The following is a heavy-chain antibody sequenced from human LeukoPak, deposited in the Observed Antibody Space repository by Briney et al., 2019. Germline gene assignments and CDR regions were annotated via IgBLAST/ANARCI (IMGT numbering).Heavy chain of an antibody. Sequence: GGSLRLSCEASGFTFSSYAMSWVRQAPGKGLEWVSAISGSGGSTFYADSMKGRFTISRDNSKNTLYLQMNSLRAEDTAVYYCAKPRTPIAAAGTLFDYWGQGTLVTVSS. CDR3: AKPRTPIAAAGTLFDY. CDR1: GFTFSSYA. J-gene: IGHJ4*02. D-gene: IGHD6-13*01. V-gene: IGHV3-23*01. CDR2: ISGSGGST.